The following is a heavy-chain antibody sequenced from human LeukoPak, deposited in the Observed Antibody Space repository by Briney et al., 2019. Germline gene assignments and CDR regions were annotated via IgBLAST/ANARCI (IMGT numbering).Heavy chain of an antibody. CDR3: ARGGIAVAGIPHMDV. CDR2: INPSGGST. J-gene: IGHJ6*03. Sequence: GASVKVSCKASGYTFTSYGISWVRQAPGQGLEWMGIINPSGGSTSYAQKFQGRVTMTRDTSTSTVYMELSSLRSEDTAVYYCARGGIAVAGIPHMDVWGKGTTVTISS. D-gene: IGHD6-19*01. CDR1: GYTFTSYG. V-gene: IGHV1-46*01.